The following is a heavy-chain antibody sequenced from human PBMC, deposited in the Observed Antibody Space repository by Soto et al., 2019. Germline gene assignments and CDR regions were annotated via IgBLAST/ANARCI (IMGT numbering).Heavy chain of an antibody. V-gene: IGHV3-9*01. D-gene: IGHD2-2*01. CDR3: AKDIPAAMPVPGGFDY. Sequence: GGSLRLSCAASGFPFDDYAVHWVRHAPGKGLEWVSGISWNSGSIGYADSVKGRFTISRDNAKNSLYLQMNSLRAEDTALYYCAKDIPAAMPVPGGFDYWGQGTLVTVSS. CDR1: GFPFDDYA. J-gene: IGHJ4*02. CDR2: ISWNSGSI.